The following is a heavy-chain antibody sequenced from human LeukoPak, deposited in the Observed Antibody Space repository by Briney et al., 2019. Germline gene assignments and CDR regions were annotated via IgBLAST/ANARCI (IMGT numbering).Heavy chain of an antibody. V-gene: IGHV3-23*01. D-gene: IGHD1-20*01. CDR2: ISGSGGST. Sequence: GTSLRLSCAASGFTFRSYGMPWVRQAPGKGLEWVSAISGSGGSTYYADSVKGRFTISRDNSKNTLYLQMNSLRAEDTAVYYCATWPRYHNYWGQGTLVTVSS. CDR3: ATWPRYHNY. CDR1: GFTFRSYG. J-gene: IGHJ4*02.